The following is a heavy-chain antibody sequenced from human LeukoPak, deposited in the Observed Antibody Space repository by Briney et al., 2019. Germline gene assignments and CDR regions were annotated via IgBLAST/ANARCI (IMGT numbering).Heavy chain of an antibody. V-gene: IGHV1-18*01. Sequence: ASVKVSCKASGYTFTSYGVSWVRQAPGQGLEWMGWISTYSGNTDYAQNFQGRVIVTTDTFTTTAYMELRSLRSDDTAVYYCARSGYCSGASCYYSYGMDVWGQGTTVTVSS. CDR3: ARSGYCSGASCYYSYGMDV. J-gene: IGHJ6*02. CDR1: GYTFTSYG. D-gene: IGHD2-15*01. CDR2: ISTYSGNT.